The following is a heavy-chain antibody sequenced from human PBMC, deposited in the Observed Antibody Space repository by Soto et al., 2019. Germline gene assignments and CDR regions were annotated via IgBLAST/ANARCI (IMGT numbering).Heavy chain of an antibody. V-gene: IGHV3-7*01. CDR3: ARSRYADYDGFDH. D-gene: IGHD4-17*01. Sequence: PVGSLRLSCAASGFTFSSYAMSWVRQAPGKGLEWVANIKQDGSEKNYVDSVKGRFTISRDNAKNSLYLQMNSLRAEDTAVYYCARSRYADYDGFDHWGQGTLVTVSS. CDR2: IKQDGSEK. J-gene: IGHJ4*02. CDR1: GFTFSSYA.